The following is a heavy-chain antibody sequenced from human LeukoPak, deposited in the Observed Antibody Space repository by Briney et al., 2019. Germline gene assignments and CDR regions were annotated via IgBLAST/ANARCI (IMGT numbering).Heavy chain of an antibody. Sequence: SETLSLTCTVSGGSISSYYWSWIRQPAGKGLEWIGRIYTSGSTNYNPSLKSRVTMSVDTSKNQFSLKLSSVTAADTAVYYCARGTRAMVRGVIINRSPSYWGQGTLVTVSS. CDR1: GGSISSYY. V-gene: IGHV4-4*07. CDR2: IYTSGST. J-gene: IGHJ4*02. CDR3: ARGTRAMVRGVIINRSPSY. D-gene: IGHD3-10*01.